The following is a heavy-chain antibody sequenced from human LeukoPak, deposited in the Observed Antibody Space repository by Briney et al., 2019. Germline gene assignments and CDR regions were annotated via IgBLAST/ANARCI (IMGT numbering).Heavy chain of an antibody. Sequence: ASVKVSCKASGYTFTSYGISWMRQAPGQGLEGMGWISAYNGNTNYAQNLQGRVTMTEDTSTDTAYMELSSLRSEDTAVYYCATGRVERLGLDYWGQGTLVTVSS. CDR1: GYTFTSYG. CDR2: ISAYNGNT. D-gene: IGHD1-26*01. J-gene: IGHJ4*02. CDR3: ATGRVERLGLDY. V-gene: IGHV1-18*01.